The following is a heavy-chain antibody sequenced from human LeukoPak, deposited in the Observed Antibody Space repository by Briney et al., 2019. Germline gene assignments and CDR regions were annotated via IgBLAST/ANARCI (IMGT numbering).Heavy chain of an antibody. V-gene: IGHV3-74*01. J-gene: IGHJ4*02. Sequence: GGSLRLSCAASGFTFSSYWMHWVRQAPGKGLVCVSRINSDGSSTSYADSVKGRFTISRDNSKNTLYLQMNSLRAEDTAVYYCANPFVVPAAQEGYLGQGTLVTVSS. CDR1: GFTFSSYW. CDR2: INSDGSST. CDR3: ANPFVVPAAQEGY. D-gene: IGHD2-2*01.